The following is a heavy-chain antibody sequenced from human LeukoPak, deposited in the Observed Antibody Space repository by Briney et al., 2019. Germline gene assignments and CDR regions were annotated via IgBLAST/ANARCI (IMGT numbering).Heavy chain of an antibody. CDR2: INHSGST. CDR1: GGSFSGYY. J-gene: IGHJ4*02. Sequence: SETLSLTCAVYGGSFSGYYWSWIRQPPGKGLEWIGEINHSGSTNYNPSLKSRVTMSVDTSKNQFSLKLSSVTAADTAVYYCAREGLAVAGRGYDYWGQGTLVTVSS. CDR3: AREGLAVAGRGYDY. V-gene: IGHV4-34*01. D-gene: IGHD6-19*01.